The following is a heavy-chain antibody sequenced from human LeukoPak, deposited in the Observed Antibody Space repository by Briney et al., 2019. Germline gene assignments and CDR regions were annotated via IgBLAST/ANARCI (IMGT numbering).Heavy chain of an antibody. V-gene: IGHV4-59*01. CDR2: IYYSGST. CDR3: ARELPYGNGMDV. CDR1: GGSISSYY. J-gene: IGHJ6*02. Sequence: SETLSLTCTVSGGSISSYYWSLIRQPPGKGLEWIGYIYYSGSTNYNPSLKSRVTISVDTSKNQFSLKLSSVTAADTAVYYCARELPYGNGMDVWGQGTTVTVSS. D-gene: IGHD1-26*01.